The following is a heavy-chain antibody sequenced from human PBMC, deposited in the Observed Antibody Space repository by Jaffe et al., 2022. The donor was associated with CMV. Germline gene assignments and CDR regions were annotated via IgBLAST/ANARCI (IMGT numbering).Heavy chain of an antibody. CDR3: TIWYNGGWYLAMG. CDR2: IKSNTAGGTA. J-gene: IGHJ4*02. V-gene: IGHV3-15*01. CDR1: GFTFSNAW. D-gene: IGHD6-19*01. Sequence: EVQLAESGGGLVEPGGSLRLSCAASGFTFSNAWMSWVRQAPGKGLEWVGRIKSNTAGGTADYAAPVKGRFTISRDDSKNTVYLHMNSLKTEDTAVYYCTIWYNGGWYLAMGWGQGTLVTVSS.